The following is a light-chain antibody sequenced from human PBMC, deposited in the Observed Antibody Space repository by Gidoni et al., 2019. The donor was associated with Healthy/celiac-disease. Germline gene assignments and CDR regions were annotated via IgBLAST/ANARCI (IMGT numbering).Light chain of an antibody. Sequence: EIVLTQSPATLSLSPGERATLSCRASQRVSSYLAWYQQKPGQAPRLLIYDASNRATGIPARFSGSGSGTDFTLTISSLEPEDFAVYYCQQRSNWPPGTFXQXTKVEIK. CDR2: DAS. CDR1: QRVSSY. J-gene: IGKJ1*01. CDR3: QQRSNWPPGT. V-gene: IGKV3-11*01.